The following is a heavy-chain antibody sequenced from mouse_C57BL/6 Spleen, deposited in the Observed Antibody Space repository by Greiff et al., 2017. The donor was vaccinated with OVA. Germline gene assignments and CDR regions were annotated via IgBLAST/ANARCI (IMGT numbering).Heavy chain of an antibody. J-gene: IGHJ1*03. CDR2: IDPVTGGT. D-gene: IGHD2-5*01. Sequence: QVQLQQSGAELVRPGASVTLSCKASGYTFTDYEMHWVKQTPVHGLEWIGAIDPVTGGTAYNQKFKGKAILTADKSSSTAYMELRSLTSEDSAVYYCTRPSNSNWYFDVWGTGTTVTVSS. V-gene: IGHV1-15*01. CDR3: TRPSNSNWYFDV. CDR1: GYTFTDYE.